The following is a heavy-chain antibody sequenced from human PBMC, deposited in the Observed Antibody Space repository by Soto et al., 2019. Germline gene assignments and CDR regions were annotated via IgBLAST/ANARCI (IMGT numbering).Heavy chain of an antibody. CDR3: ARHWDIVVVVAALRTLAFDI. D-gene: IGHD2-15*01. CDR2: IYYSGST. CDR1: GGSISSYY. J-gene: IGHJ3*02. Sequence: PSETLSLTCTVSGGSISSYYWSWIRQPPGKGLEWIGYIYYSGSTNYNPSLKSRVTISVDTSKNQFSLKLSSVTAADTAVYYCARHWDIVVVVAALRTLAFDIWGQGTVVTVSS. V-gene: IGHV4-59*08.